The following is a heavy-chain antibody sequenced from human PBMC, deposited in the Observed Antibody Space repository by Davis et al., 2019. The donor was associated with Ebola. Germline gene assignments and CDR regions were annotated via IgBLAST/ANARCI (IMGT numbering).Heavy chain of an antibody. CDR3: ARGHTYGRWDDRFDP. CDR1: GYTFTSYG. V-gene: IGHV1-18*04. J-gene: IGHJ5*02. Sequence: ASVKVSCKASGYTFTSYGISWVRQAPGQGLEWMGWISAYNGNTNYAQKLQGRVTMTTDTSTSTAYMELRSLRSDDTALYYCARGHTYGRWDDRFDPWGQGTLVTVSS. D-gene: IGHD5-18*01. CDR2: ISAYNGNT.